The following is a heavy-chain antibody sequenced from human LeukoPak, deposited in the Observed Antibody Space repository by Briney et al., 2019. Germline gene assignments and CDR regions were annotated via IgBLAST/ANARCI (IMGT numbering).Heavy chain of an antibody. V-gene: IGHV1-2*02. CDR3: AREGGGSYSYFDY. CDR2: INPNSGGT. Sequence: GASAKVSCKASGYTFTGYYMHWVRQAPGQGLEWMGWINPNSGGTNYAQKFQGRVTMTRDTSISTAYMELSRLRSDDTAVYYCAREGGGSYSYFDYWGQGTLVTVSS. D-gene: IGHD1-26*01. J-gene: IGHJ4*02. CDR1: GYTFTGYY.